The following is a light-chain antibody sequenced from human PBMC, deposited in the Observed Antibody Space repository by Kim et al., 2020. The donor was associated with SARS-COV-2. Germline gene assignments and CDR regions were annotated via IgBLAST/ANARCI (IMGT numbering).Light chain of an antibody. J-gene: IGKJ5*01. Sequence: DIQMTQSPSSVSASIGDRVTITCRASQDIRSRLGWYQQKPGKAPKLLVYAASSLQSGVPSRFSGSGSGTDFILTINSLQPEDFATYYCQQVNSFPITFGQGTRLEIK. CDR3: QQVNSFPIT. V-gene: IGKV1-12*01. CDR2: AAS. CDR1: QDIRSR.